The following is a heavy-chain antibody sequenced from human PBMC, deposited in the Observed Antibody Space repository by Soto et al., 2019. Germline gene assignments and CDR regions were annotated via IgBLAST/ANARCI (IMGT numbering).Heavy chain of an antibody. D-gene: IGHD4-4*01. J-gene: IGHJ6*02. Sequence: GESLKISCKGSGYSFTSYWIGWVRQMPGKGLEWMGTIYPGDSDTRYSPSFQGQVTISADKSISTAYLQWSSLKASDTAMYYCAREMTTVTDYYYYGMDVWGQGTTVTVSS. V-gene: IGHV5-51*01. CDR1: GYSFTSYW. CDR3: AREMTTVTDYYYYGMDV. CDR2: IYPGDSDT.